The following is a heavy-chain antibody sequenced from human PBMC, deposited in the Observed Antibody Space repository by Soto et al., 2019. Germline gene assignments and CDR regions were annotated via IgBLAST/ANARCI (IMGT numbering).Heavy chain of an antibody. CDR1: GGSFSGYY. Sequence: SETLSLTCAVYGGSFSGYYWSWIRQPPGKGLEWIGEINHSGSTNYNPSLKSRVTISVDTSKNQFSLKLSSVTAADTAVYYCGKSRENWFDPWGQGTLVTVSS. CDR3: GKSRENWFDP. D-gene: IGHD6-13*01. J-gene: IGHJ5*02. CDR2: INHSGST. V-gene: IGHV4-34*01.